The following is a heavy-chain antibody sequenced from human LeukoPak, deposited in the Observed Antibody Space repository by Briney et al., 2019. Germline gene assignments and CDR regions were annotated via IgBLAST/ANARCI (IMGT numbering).Heavy chain of an antibody. V-gene: IGHV1-18*01. D-gene: IGHD3-10*01. J-gene: IGHJ4*02. Sequence: ASVKVSCKASGYIFTSYGISWVRQAPGQGLEWMGWISTYNGNTNYAQKLQGRVTMTRNTSINTAYMELSSLRSEDTALYYCARESGFYASGSRYWGQGTLVTVSS. CDR3: ARESGFYASGSRY. CDR1: GYIFTSYG. CDR2: ISTYNGNT.